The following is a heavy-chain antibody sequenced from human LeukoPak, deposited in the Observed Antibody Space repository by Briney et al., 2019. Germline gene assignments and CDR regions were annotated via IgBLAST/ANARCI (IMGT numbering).Heavy chain of an antibody. J-gene: IGHJ6*02. CDR1: GYTFTGYY. Sequence: GASVTVSCKASGYTFTGYYMHWVRQAPGQGLEWMGWINPNSGGTNYAQKFQGRVTMTRDTSISTAYMELSRLRSEDTAVYYCAARYGDRYYYYGMDVWGQGTTVTVSS. D-gene: IGHD4-17*01. CDR2: INPNSGGT. CDR3: AARYGDRYYYYGMDV. V-gene: IGHV1-2*02.